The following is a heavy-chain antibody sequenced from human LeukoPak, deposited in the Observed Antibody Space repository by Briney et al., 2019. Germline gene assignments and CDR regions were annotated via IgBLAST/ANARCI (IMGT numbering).Heavy chain of an antibody. Sequence: ASVKVSCKASGYTFTGYYMHWVRQAPGQGLEWMGWINPNSGGTNYAQKFQGWVTMTRDTSISTAYMELSRLGSDDTAVYYCARDDSGSHFDYWGQGTLVTVSS. CDR3: ARDDSGSHFDY. CDR1: GYTFTGYY. D-gene: IGHD1-26*01. V-gene: IGHV1-2*04. J-gene: IGHJ4*02. CDR2: INPNSGGT.